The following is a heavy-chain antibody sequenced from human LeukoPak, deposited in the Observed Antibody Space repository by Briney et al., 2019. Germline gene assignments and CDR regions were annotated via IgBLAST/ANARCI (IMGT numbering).Heavy chain of an antibody. CDR1: GFTFSSYG. J-gene: IGHJ4*02. D-gene: IGHD3-9*01. CDR2: FSASSTST. V-gene: IGHV3-23*01. Sequence: GGSLRLSCAASGFTFSSYGMSWVRQSPGKGLEWVSTFSASSTSTYYADSVKGRFTISRDNSKNTLYLQMNSLRDEDTAVYYCAKGDTYYDLLTCFDFWGPGALVTVSS. CDR3: AKGDTYYDLLTCFDF.